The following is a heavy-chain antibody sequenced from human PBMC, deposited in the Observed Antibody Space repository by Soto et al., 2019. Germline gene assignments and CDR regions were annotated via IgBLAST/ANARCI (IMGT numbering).Heavy chain of an antibody. CDR3: ARGLQFYYDSGDKLRYHWFDP. Sequence: SETLSLTCTVSGGSISSYYWHWIRQPPGKGLEWIGYIYNSGSTNYNPSLKSRVTISVDTSKNQFSLKVSSVTAADTAVYYCARGLQFYYDSGDKLRYHWFDPWGQGTLVTVSS. D-gene: IGHD3-22*01. J-gene: IGHJ5*02. CDR2: IYNSGST. V-gene: IGHV4-59*01. CDR1: GGSISSYY.